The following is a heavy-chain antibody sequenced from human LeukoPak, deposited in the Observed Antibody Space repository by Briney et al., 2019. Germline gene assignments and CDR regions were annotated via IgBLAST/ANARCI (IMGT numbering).Heavy chain of an antibody. CDR1: GFTFSSYS. Sequence: PGGSLRLSCAASGFTFSSYSMNWVRQAPGKVLEWVSSISSSSSYIYYADSVKDRLTISRDTAKNSLYLQMNSLRAEDTAVYYCASLDHYQPFDYWGQGTLVTGSS. V-gene: IGHV3-21*01. CDR3: ASLDHYQPFDY. J-gene: IGHJ4*02. D-gene: IGHD2-2*01. CDR2: ISSSSSYI.